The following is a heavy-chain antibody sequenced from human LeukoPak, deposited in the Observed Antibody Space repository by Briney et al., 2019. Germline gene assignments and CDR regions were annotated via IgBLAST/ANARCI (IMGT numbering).Heavy chain of an antibody. V-gene: IGHV4-59*01. Sequence: SETLSLTCTVSGGSISSYYWSWIRQPPGKGLEWIGYIYYSGSTNYNPSLKSRVTISVDTSKNKFSLKLRSVTAADTAVYYCARVTGYVIEDNFDYWGQGTLVTVSS. CDR1: GGSISSYY. CDR3: ARVTGYVIEDNFDY. CDR2: IYYSGST. D-gene: IGHD2-15*01. J-gene: IGHJ4*02.